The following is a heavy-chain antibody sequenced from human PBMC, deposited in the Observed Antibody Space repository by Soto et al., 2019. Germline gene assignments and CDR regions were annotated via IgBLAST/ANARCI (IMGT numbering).Heavy chain of an antibody. CDR3: ARDRRIAVAGTLSQHYY. Sequence: PGGSLRLSCAASGFTFSSYDMHWVRQPTGKGLEWVSAIGTAGDTYYPDSVKGRFTISRENAKNSLYLQMNSLRAGDTAVYYCARDRRIAVAGTLSQHYYWGQGPLVTAPQ. D-gene: IGHD6-19*01. J-gene: IGHJ4*02. CDR2: IGTAGDT. V-gene: IGHV3-13*04. CDR1: GFTFSSYD.